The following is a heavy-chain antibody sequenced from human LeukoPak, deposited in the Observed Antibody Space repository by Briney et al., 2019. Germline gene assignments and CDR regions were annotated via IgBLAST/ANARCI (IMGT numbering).Heavy chain of an antibody. CDR2: INQDGSVK. CDR1: GFTFSSYW. D-gene: IGHD6-13*01. J-gene: IGHJ4*02. CDR3: ATRSSHTSSWYVYLFWDY. Sequence: GGSLRLSCAASGFTFSSYWMTWVRQAPGKGLEWVANINQDGSVKNYVDSVKGRFTNSSDNANNSLYLQMNSLRAEDTAVYYCATRSSHTSSWYVYLFWDYWGQGALVTVSS. V-gene: IGHV3-7*01.